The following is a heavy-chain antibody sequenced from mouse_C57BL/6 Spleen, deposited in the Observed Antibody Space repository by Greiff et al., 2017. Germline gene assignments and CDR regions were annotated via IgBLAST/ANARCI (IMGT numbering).Heavy chain of an antibody. CDR2: INPNNGGT. D-gene: IGHD2-4*01. V-gene: IGHV1-22*01. CDR3: ARSGDYDAGFAY. CDR1: GYTFTDYN. J-gene: IGHJ3*01. Sequence: EVQLQQSGPELVKPGASVKMSCKASGYTFTDYNMHWVKQSHGKSLEWIGYINPNNGGTSYNQKFKGKATLTVNKSSSTAYMELRSLTSEDSAVYYCARSGDYDAGFAYWGQGTLVTVSA.